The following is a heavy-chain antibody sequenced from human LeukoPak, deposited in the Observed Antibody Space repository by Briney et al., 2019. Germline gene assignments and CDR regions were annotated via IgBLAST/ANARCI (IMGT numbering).Heavy chain of an antibody. CDR2: ITSSGSST. CDR3: ARDTRRYPGFFDY. J-gene: IGHJ4*02. CDR1: GFTFSTYE. V-gene: IGHV3-48*03. Sequence: PGGSLRLSCAASGFTFSTYEMNWVRQAPGKGLEWVSYITSSGSSTHYADSVKGRFTISRDNAKNSLYLQMNSLRAEDTAVYYCARDTRRYPGFFDYWGQGTLVTVSS. D-gene: IGHD1-26*01.